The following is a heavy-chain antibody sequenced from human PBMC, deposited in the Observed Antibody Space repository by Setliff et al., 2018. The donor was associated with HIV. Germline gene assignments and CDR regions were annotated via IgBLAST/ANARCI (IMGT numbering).Heavy chain of an antibody. D-gene: IGHD6-19*01. V-gene: IGHV4-59*01. J-gene: IGHJ6*04. CDR1: GGSISTYY. Sequence: SETLSLTCTVSGGSISTYYWSWIRQPPGKGLEWIGSIYFTGSSDNNPSLKSRVTISVDTSKNQFSLRLTSVTAADTAMYCCARDMAVAVDVWGKGTTVTVSS. CDR2: IYFTGSS. CDR3: ARDMAVAVDV.